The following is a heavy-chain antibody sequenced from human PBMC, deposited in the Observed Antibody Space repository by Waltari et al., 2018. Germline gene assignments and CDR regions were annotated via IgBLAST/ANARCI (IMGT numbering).Heavy chain of an antibody. V-gene: IGHV1-2*02. Sequence: QVQLVQSGAAVKKPGASVKVSCKASGYTFTGNYLQWVRQAPGQGLEWMGWINPNSGGTNYAQKFQGRVTMTRDTSISTAYMELSRLRSDDTAVYYCARGITGTTGAFDIWGQGTMVTVSS. J-gene: IGHJ3*02. D-gene: IGHD1-7*01. CDR3: ARGITGTTGAFDI. CDR1: GYTFTGNY. CDR2: INPNSGGT.